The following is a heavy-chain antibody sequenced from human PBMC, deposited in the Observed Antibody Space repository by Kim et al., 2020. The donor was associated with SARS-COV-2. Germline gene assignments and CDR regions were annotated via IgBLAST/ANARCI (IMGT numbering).Heavy chain of an antibody. CDR2: ISCGGGTK. Sequence: GGSLRLSCAASGFTFSSYVMHWVRQAPGKGLEWVARISCGGGTKRYADSVKGRFTVSRDSSKNILFLQMNSLRLEDTAVYYCARNLMGDTYLGPWGQGPLLTVPS. D-gene: IGHD1-26*01. J-gene: IGHJ5*02. CDR1: GFTFSSYV. CDR3: ARNLMGDTYLGP. V-gene: IGHV3-30*03.